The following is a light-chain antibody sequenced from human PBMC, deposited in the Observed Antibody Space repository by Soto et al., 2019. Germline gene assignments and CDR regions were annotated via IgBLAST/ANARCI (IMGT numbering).Light chain of an antibody. CDR1: QSVSSY. Sequence: EIVLTQSPGTLSLSPGERATLSCRASQSVSSYLAWYQHKPGQAPRLLIYDASNRATGIPARFSGSGSGTDFTLTISSLEPEDFAVYYCQQRCNWPLGFGPGTKVDIK. V-gene: IGKV3-11*01. J-gene: IGKJ3*01. CDR2: DAS. CDR3: QQRCNWPLG.